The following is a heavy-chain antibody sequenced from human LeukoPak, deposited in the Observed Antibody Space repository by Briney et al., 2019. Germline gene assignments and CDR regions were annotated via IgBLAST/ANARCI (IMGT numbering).Heavy chain of an antibody. CDR2: IYCSGST. V-gene: IGHV4-59*01. CDR3: AREGSSWGEFDY. CDR1: GGSISSYY. Sequence: SETLSLTCTVSGGSISSYYWSWIRQPPGKGLEWIGYIYCSGSTNYNPSLESRVTISVDTSKNQFSLKLSSVTAADTAVYYCAREGSSWGEFDYWGQGTLVTVSS. D-gene: IGHD6-13*01. J-gene: IGHJ4*02.